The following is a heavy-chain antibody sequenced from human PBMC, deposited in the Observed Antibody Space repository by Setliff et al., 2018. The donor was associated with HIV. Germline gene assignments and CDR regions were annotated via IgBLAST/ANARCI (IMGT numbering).Heavy chain of an antibody. D-gene: IGHD1-1*01. Sequence: GASVKVSCKASGYTFTHYYIQWVRQAPGRGLEWMGVINPSGGNTRYAQQFQGRVTMTRDTSTSTGYMELSSLRSEDTAVYYCAREARLEGAFDIWGQGKMFTVSS. CDR1: GYTFTHYY. CDR2: INPSGGNT. V-gene: IGHV1-46*01. J-gene: IGHJ3*02. CDR3: AREARLEGAFDI.